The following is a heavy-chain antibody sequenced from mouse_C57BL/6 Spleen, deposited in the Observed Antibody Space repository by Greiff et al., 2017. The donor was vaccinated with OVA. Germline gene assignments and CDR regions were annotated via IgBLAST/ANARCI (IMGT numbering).Heavy chain of an antibody. CDR2: IYPRSGNT. J-gene: IGHJ2*01. D-gene: IGHD2-3*01. CDR3: ARKRGDGYFFDY. V-gene: IGHV1-81*01. Sequence: VQLQQSGAELARPGASVKLSCKASGYTFTSYGISWVKQRTGQGLEWIGEIYPRSGNTYYNEKFKGKATLTADKSSSTAYMELRSLTSEDSAVYFCARKRGDGYFFDYWGQGTTLTVSS. CDR1: GYTFTSYG.